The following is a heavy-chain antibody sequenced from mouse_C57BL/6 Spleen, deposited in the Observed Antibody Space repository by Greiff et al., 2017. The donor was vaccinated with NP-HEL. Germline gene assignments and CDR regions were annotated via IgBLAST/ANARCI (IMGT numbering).Heavy chain of an antibody. CDR3: ARWGLRQGFAY. CDR2: INPNNGGT. Sequence: VQLQQSGPELVKPGASVKISCKASGYTFTDYYMNWVKQSHGKSLEWIRDINPNNGGTSYNQKFKGKATLTVDKSSSTAYMELRSLTSEDSAVYYCARWGLRQGFAYWGQGTLVTVSA. CDR1: GYTFTDYY. J-gene: IGHJ3*01. D-gene: IGHD2-4*01. V-gene: IGHV1-26*01.